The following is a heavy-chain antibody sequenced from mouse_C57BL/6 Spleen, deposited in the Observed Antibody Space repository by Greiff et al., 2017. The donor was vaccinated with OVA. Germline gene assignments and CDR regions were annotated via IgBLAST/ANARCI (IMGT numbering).Heavy chain of an antibody. Sequence: EVQLQQSGAELVRPGASVKLSCTASGFNIKDDYMHWVKQRPEQGLEWIGWIDPENGDTEYASKFQGKATITADTSSNTAYLQLSSLTSEDTAVYYCTTRYYGNLYWGQGTTLTVSS. V-gene: IGHV14-4*01. CDR1: GFNIKDDY. CDR3: TTRYYGNLY. D-gene: IGHD2-1*01. J-gene: IGHJ2*01. CDR2: IDPENGDT.